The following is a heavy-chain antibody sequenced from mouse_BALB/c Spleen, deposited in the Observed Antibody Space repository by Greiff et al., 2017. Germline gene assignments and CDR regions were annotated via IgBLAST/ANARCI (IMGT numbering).Heavy chain of an antibody. CDR3: VKLDYPYAMDY. J-gene: IGHJ4*01. CDR2: IWTGGGT. CDR1: GFSLTSYD. V-gene: IGHV2-9-2*01. D-gene: IGHD5-5*01. Sequence: QVQLKESGPGLVAPSQSLSITCTVSGFSLTSYDISWIRQPPGKGLEWLGVIWTGGGTNYNSAFMSRLSISKDNSKSQVFLKMNSLQTDDTAIYYCVKLDYPYAMDYWGQGTSVTVSS.